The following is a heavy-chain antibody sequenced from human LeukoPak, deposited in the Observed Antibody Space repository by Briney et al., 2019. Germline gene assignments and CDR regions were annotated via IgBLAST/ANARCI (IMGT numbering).Heavy chain of an antibody. CDR1: GFTFRSCA. J-gene: IGHJ4*02. V-gene: IGHV3-30*18. Sequence: GGSLRLSCAASGFTFRSCAMSWVRQAPGKGLEWVAVISYDGSNKYYADSVKGRFTISRDNSKNTLYLQMNSLRAEDTAVYYCAKDHDILTGYYLNYFDYWGQGTLVTVSS. CDR3: AKDHDILTGYYLNYFDY. CDR2: ISYDGSNK. D-gene: IGHD3-9*01.